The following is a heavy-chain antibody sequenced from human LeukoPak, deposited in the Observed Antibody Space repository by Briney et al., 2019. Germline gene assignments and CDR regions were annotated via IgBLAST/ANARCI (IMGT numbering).Heavy chain of an antibody. Sequence: SVKVSCKASGGTFSSYAISWVRQAPGQGLEWMGGIIPIFGTANYAQKFQGRVTITADESTSTAYMELSSLRSEDTAVYYCARSMITCGGVIVEAGYWGQGTLVTVSS. CDR2: IIPIFGTA. V-gene: IGHV1-69*13. J-gene: IGHJ4*02. CDR1: GGTFSSYA. D-gene: IGHD3-16*02. CDR3: ARSMITCGGVIVEAGY.